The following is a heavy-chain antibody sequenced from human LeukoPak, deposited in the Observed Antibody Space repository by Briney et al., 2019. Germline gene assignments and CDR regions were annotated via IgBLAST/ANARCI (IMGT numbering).Heavy chain of an antibody. CDR3: ARHSTSHSSDAFDI. CDR1: GYFFSNYW. CDR2: IYAGDSDT. J-gene: IGHJ3*02. V-gene: IGHV5-51*01. Sequence: GESLKISCKAFGYFFSNYWIGWLRQMPWKGLEWMGIIYAGDSDTRYSPSFQGQVTISVDKSITTAYLQWNSLKASDSAIYYCARHSTSHSSDAFDIWGQGTLVIVSS. D-gene: IGHD6-6*01.